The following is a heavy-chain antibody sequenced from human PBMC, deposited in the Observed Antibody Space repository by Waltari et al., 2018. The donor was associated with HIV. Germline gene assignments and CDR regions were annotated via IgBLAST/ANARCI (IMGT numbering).Heavy chain of an antibody. CDR2: ISDSGTLK. D-gene: IGHD3-9*01. CDR1: GLRFNGRT. J-gene: IGHJ6*02. Sequence: GQLLESGGGLVKPGGSLRLACAASGLRFNGRTMNWIRQPPGRWLEWVSSISDSGTLKFYADSVKGRFTVSRDNAKNQLFLQITRLRVEDSGVYYCARDIPDYDWSPTYVWGQGTTVTVS. V-gene: IGHV3-21*02. CDR3: ARDIPDYDWSPTYV.